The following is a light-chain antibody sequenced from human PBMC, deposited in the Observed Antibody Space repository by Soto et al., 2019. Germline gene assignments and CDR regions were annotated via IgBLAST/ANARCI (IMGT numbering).Light chain of an antibody. CDR1: QSINNW. J-gene: IGKJ1*01. CDR3: QPYYTYWT. V-gene: IGKV1-5*03. Sequence: DIQMTQSPSTLSASVGDRVTITCRASQSINNWLAWYQQKPGKAPKLLIYTASNLDIGVPSRFSGSVSGTEFTLTINSLQPDDVATYDCQPYYTYWTFGQGTKVEIK. CDR2: TAS.